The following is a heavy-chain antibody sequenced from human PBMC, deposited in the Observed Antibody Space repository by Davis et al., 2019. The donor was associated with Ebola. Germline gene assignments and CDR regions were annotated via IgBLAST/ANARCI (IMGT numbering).Heavy chain of an antibody. CDR1: GFTVSSNY. J-gene: IGHJ4*02. CDR3: ARGGGRDGDNYGDY. Sequence: GESLKISCAASGFTVSSNYMSWVRQAPGKGLEWVSVIYSGGSTYYADSVKGRFTISRHNSKNTLYLQMNSLRAEDTAVYYCARGGGRDGDNYGDYWGQGTLVTVSS. D-gene: IGHD5-24*01. CDR2: IYSGGST. V-gene: IGHV3-53*04.